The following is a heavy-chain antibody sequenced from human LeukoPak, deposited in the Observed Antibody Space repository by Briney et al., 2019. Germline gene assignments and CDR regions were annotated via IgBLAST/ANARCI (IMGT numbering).Heavy chain of an antibody. V-gene: IGHV5-51*01. Sequence: GESLKISCKGSGYRFTNYWIGWVRQMPGKGLEWMGIIYPGDSETRYSPSFQGQVTISIEKSISTAYLQWSSLKASGTAMYYCARGGHSYSLDYWGQGTLVTVSS. CDR2: IYPGDSET. CDR1: GYRFTNYW. J-gene: IGHJ4*02. D-gene: IGHD3-10*01. CDR3: ARGGHSYSLDY.